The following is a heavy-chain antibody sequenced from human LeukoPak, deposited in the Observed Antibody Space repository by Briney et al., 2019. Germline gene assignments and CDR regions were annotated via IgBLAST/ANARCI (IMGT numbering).Heavy chain of an antibody. D-gene: IGHD1-26*01. Sequence: PGGSLRLSCAASGFTFSSYSMNWVRQAPGKGLEWVSSISSSSSYIYYADSVKGRFTISRDNAKNSLYLQMNSLRAEDTAVYYCARDRYGRGSPRGYAFDIWGQGTMVTVSS. CDR1: GFTFSSYS. CDR2: ISSSSSYI. V-gene: IGHV3-21*01. CDR3: ARDRYGRGSPRGYAFDI. J-gene: IGHJ3*02.